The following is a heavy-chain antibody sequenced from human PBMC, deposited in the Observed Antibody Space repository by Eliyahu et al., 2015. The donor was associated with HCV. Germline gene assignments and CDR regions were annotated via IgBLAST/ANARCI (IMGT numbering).Heavy chain of an antibody. Sequence: QVQMVESGGGVVRPGTSXXLXCSXSGXXFSHYGMHWVRQAPGKGXEWVAXIWFDGSNENYADSVKGRFTISRDNSMNSLYLQMNGLTADDTAIYYCVRDNGPRQYSGNGQIDYWGPGTRVTVS. CDR3: VRDNGPRQYSGNGQIDY. V-gene: IGHV3-33*01. CDR2: IWFDGSNE. D-gene: IGHD5-12*01. CDR1: GXXFSHYG. J-gene: IGHJ4*02.